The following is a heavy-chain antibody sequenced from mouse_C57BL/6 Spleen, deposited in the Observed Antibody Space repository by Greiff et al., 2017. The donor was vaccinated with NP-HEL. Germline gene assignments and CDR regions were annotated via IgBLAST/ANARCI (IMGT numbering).Heavy chain of an antibody. Sequence: EVKLMESGGGLVKPGGSLKLSCAASGFTFSDYGMHWVRQAPEKGLEWVAYISSGSSTIYYADTVKGRFTISRDNAKNTLFLQMTSLRSEDTAMYYCARQDYYGSEFDYWGQGTTLTVSS. CDR1: GFTFSDYG. D-gene: IGHD1-1*01. J-gene: IGHJ2*01. CDR3: ARQDYYGSEFDY. CDR2: ISSGSSTI. V-gene: IGHV5-17*01.